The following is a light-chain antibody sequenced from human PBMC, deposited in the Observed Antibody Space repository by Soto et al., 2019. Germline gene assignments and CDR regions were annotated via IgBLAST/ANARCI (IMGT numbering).Light chain of an antibody. CDR1: QTLRRTY. CDR2: DAS. Sequence: EIVLMHSPGTLSLSPWERATLSCRASQTLRRTYIAWYQQKPGQAPRLLIYDASNRATGIPARFSGSGSGTDFTLTISSLEPEDFAVYYCQQRSNWPITFGQGTRLEIK. J-gene: IGKJ5*01. CDR3: QQRSNWPIT. V-gene: IGKV3-11*01.